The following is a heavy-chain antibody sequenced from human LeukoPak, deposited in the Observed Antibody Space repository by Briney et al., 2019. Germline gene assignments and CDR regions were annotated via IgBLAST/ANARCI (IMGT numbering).Heavy chain of an antibody. CDR3: ARGSRSGLIDY. Sequence: SETLSLTCTVSGGSISSYYWSWVRQPAGKGLEWIGRIYTSGSTNYNPSLRSRVTMSVDTSKNQFSLKLSSVTAADTAVYYCARGSRSGLIDYWGQGTLVTVSS. CDR2: IYTSGST. CDR1: GGSISSYY. J-gene: IGHJ4*02. V-gene: IGHV4-4*07. D-gene: IGHD3-10*01.